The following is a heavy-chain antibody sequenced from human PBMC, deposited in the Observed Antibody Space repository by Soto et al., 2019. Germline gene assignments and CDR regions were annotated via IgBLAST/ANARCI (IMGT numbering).Heavy chain of an antibody. CDR1: GFTFSSYG. Sequence: PGGSHRLSGAACGFTFSSYGMHWVRQVPGKGLEWGAVIWYDGSNKYYADSVKGRFTISKDNSKKTLYLQMKARGAGDRGGYFCASTYYFCDNVRLLHYSPPMAVSRQG. V-gene: IGHV3-33*08. D-gene: IGHD1-26*01. CDR3: ASTYYFCDNVRLLHYSPPMAV. J-gene: IGHJ6*02. CDR2: IWYDGSNK.